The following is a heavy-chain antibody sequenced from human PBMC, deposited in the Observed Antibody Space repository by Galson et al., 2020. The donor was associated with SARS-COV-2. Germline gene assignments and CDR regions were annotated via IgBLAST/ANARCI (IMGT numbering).Heavy chain of an antibody. J-gene: IGHJ4*02. V-gene: IGHV3-30*02. CDR3: AKETADYDSSNFDF. Sequence: GGSLRLSCAASGFTFSSYGMHWVRQAPGKGLEWVAVIWYDGSNKYYADSVKGRFTISRDNSKNTLYLQMNNLRPEDTAVYYCAKETADYDSSNFDFWGQGTLVTVSS. CDR2: IWYDGSNK. CDR1: GFTFSSYG. D-gene: IGHD3-22*01.